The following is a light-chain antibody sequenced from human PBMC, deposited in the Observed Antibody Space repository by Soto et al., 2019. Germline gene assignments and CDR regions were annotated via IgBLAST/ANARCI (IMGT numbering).Light chain of an antibody. J-gene: IGLJ1*01. Sequence: QSVLTQPASVSGSPGQSITISCTGTSSDVGGYNHVSWYQHYPGKAPKLIIYDVTNRPSGVSNRFSGSKSGNTASLTISGLQAEDVADYFYSSYTRITIYVFGTGTKVTVL. V-gene: IGLV2-14*03. CDR1: SSDVGGYNH. CDR3: SSYTRITIYV. CDR2: DVT.